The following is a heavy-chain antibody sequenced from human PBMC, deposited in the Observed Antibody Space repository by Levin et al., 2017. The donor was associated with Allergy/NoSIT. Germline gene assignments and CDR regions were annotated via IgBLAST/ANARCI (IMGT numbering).Heavy chain of an antibody. V-gene: IGHV3-9*01. CDR1: GFTFDDYA. D-gene: IGHD3-10*01. J-gene: IGHJ3*02. CDR3: AKDITLGVNDGFDI. Sequence: GGSLRLSCAASGFTFDDYAMHWVRQAPGKGLEWVSGLSWNGGTIRYGDSVKGRFTISRDNAKNALYLQMNSLRAEDTALYYCAKDITLGVNDGFDIWGRGTMVTVSS. CDR2: LSWNGGTI.